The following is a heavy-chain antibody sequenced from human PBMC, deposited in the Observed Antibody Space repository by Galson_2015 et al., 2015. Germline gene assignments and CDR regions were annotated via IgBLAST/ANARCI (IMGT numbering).Heavy chain of an antibody. CDR3: ARLTYYYDSDRGFGDY. J-gene: IGHJ4*02. Sequence: SLRLSCAASGFTFSSYSMNWVRQAPGKGLEWVSYISSSSSSIYYADSVKGRFTISRDNAKNSLYLQMNSLRDEDTAVYYCARLTYYYDSDRGFGDYWGQGTLVTVSS. CDR2: ISSSSSSI. D-gene: IGHD3-22*01. CDR1: GFTFSSYS. V-gene: IGHV3-48*02.